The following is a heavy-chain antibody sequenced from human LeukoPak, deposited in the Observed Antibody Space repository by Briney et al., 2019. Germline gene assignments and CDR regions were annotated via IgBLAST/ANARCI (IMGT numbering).Heavy chain of an antibody. J-gene: IGHJ4*02. D-gene: IGHD6-25*01. CDR1: GLXFSDLY. V-gene: IGHV3-11*05. CDR2: ISGSSTYT. CDR3: TREPRLPDY. Sequence: PGGSLRLSCATSGLXFSDLYITWIRQAPGKGLEWISYISGSSTYTNYADSVKGRFTISRDNAKNSLYLQMNSLRAEDTAVYYCTREPRLPDYWGQGTLVTVSS.